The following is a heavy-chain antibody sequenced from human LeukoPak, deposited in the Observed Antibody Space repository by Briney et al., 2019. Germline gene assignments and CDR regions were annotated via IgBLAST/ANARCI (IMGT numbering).Heavy chain of an antibody. CDR2: ISSRTGST. CDR1: GFTFSRYA. CDR3: AKGRGHSAFDI. Sequence: GGSLRLSCEAPGFTFSRYAMTWVRQAPGMGLEWVSEISSRTGSTYYADSVKGRFTISRDNSKNTLYMQMNSLRAEDTAVYYCAKGRGHSAFDIWGQGTMVTVSS. V-gene: IGHV3-23*01. J-gene: IGHJ3*02.